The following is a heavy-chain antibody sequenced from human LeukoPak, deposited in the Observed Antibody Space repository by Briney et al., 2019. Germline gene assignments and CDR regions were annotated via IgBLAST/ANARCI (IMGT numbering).Heavy chain of an antibody. CDR1: GYTLTELS. J-gene: IGHJ4*02. CDR2: FDPEDGET. V-gene: IGHV1-24*01. D-gene: IGHD6-13*01. CDR3: ATDGAAAGWYYFDY. Sequence: ASVKVSCKVSGYTLTELSMHWARQAPGKGLEWMGGFDPEDGETIYAQKFQGRVTMTEDTSTDTAYMELSSLRSEDTAVYYCATDGAAAGWYYFDYWGQGTLVTVSS.